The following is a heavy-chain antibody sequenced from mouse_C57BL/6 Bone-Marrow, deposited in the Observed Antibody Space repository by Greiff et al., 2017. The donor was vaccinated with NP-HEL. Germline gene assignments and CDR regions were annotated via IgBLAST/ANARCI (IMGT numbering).Heavy chain of an antibody. V-gene: IGHV1-55*01. D-gene: IGHD1-1*01. CDR2: IYPGSGST. CDR1: GYTFTSYW. CDR3: AREGAYYGSSHWYFDV. Sequence: VQLQQPGAELVKPGASVKMSCKASGYTFTSYWITWVKQRPGQGLEWIGDIYPGSGSTNYNEKFKSKATLTVDTSSSTAYMQLSSLTSEDSAVYYCAREGAYYGSSHWYFDVWGTGTTVTVSS. J-gene: IGHJ1*03.